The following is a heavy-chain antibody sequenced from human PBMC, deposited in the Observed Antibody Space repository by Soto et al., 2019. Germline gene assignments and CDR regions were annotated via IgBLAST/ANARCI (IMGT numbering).Heavy chain of an antibody. CDR1: GYTLTELS. J-gene: IGHJ6*02. CDR3: AKSAYCSGGNGYAAHYYYYGMDV. D-gene: IGHD2-15*01. Sequence: ASVKVSCKVSGYTLTELSMHWVRQAPGKGLEWTGGFDPEDGETIYAQKFQGTVTMTEDTSTDTAYMELSSLRSEDTAVYYCAKSAYCSGGNGYAAHYYYYGMDVWGQGTTVTAS. V-gene: IGHV1-24*01. CDR2: FDPEDGET.